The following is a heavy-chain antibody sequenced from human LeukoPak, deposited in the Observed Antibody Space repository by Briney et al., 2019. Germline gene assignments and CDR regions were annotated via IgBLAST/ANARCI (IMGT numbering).Heavy chain of an antibody. CDR2: INPNSGGT. Sequence: ASVKVSCKASGYTFTSYGISWVRQAPGQGLEWMGWINPNSGGTNYAQKFQGRVTMTTDTSTSTAYMELRSLRSDDTAVYYCARGYCSSTSCLSRRNYYYYGMDVWGQGTTVTVSS. V-gene: IGHV1-18*01. CDR3: ARGYCSSTSCLSRRNYYYYGMDV. J-gene: IGHJ6*02. CDR1: GYTFTSYG. D-gene: IGHD2-2*01.